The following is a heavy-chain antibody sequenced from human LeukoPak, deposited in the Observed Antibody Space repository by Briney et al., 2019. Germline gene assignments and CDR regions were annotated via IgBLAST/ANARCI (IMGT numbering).Heavy chain of an antibody. CDR3: ARTLWSSGYDYRGAFDI. CDR2: INAGNGNT. CDR1: GYTFTSYA. V-gene: IGHV1-3*01. J-gene: IGHJ3*02. D-gene: IGHD5-12*01. Sequence: ASVKVSCKASGYTFTSYAMHWVRQAPGQRLEWMGWINAGNGNTKYSQKFQGRVTITRDTSASTAYMELSSLRSEDTAVYYCARTLWSSGYDYRGAFDIWGQGTMVTVSS.